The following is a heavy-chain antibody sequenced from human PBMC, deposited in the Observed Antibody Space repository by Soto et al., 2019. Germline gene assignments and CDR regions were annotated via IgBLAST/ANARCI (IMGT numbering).Heavy chain of an antibody. D-gene: IGHD3-22*01. V-gene: IGHV4-39*01. CDR3: ARRLYYDSSGFEGGGMDV. CDR2: IYYSGST. Sequence: QLQLQESGPGLVKPSETLSLTCTVSGGSISSSSYYWGWIRQPPGKGLEWIGSIYYSGSTYYNPSPKSRVTIAVDTSKHQFSLKLSSVTAADTAVYYCARRLYYDSSGFEGGGMDVWGQGTTVTVSS. CDR1: GGSISSSSYY. J-gene: IGHJ6*02.